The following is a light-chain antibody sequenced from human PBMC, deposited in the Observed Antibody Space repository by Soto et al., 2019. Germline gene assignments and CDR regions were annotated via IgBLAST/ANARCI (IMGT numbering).Light chain of an antibody. CDR1: QSVDNY. J-gene: IGKJ5*01. Sequence: EIVLTQSPASLSLSPGERATLSCRASQSVDNYLAWYQQKPGQPPRLLIYGASNRATGIPDRFSGSGSGTDFTLIINRLEPEDVAIYYCQQYGGSPRITFGQGTRLEIK. CDR2: GAS. V-gene: IGKV3-20*01. CDR3: QQYGGSPRIT.